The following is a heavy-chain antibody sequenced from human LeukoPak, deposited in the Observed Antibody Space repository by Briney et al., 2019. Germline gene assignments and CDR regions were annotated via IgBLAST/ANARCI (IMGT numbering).Heavy chain of an antibody. D-gene: IGHD3-9*01. CDR2: IYYSGST. CDR1: GGSFSGYY. Sequence: PSETLSLTCAVYGGSFSGYYWSWIRQPPGKGLEWIGYIYYSGSTNYNPSLKSRVTISVDTSKNQFSLKLSSVTAADTAVYYCASLNYDILTGYYFDYWGQGTLVTVSS. J-gene: IGHJ4*02. CDR3: ASLNYDILTGYYFDY. V-gene: IGHV4-59*08.